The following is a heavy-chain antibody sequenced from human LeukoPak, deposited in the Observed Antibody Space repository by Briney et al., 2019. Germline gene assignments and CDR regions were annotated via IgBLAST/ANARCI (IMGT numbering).Heavy chain of an antibody. CDR1: GGSFSGYY. Sequence: SETLSLTCAVYGGSFSGYYWTWIRQSPGKGLEWIGEISYGGSTNDNPSLKSRVTISVDTSKNQFSLNLSSVTAADTAVYYCVRDRAVGSGRYYFDYWGQGTLVTVSS. D-gene: IGHD2-15*01. CDR2: ISYGGST. CDR3: VRDRAVGSGRYYFDY. V-gene: IGHV4-34*01. J-gene: IGHJ4*02.